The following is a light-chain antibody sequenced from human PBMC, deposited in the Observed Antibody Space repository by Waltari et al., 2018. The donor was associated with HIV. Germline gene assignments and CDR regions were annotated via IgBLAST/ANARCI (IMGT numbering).Light chain of an antibody. V-gene: IGLV2-14*03. CDR1: RSDIGDYNF. J-gene: IGLJ1*01. CDR2: DVS. Sequence: QSALTQPASVSGSPGQSITISCTGTRSDIGDYNFVAWYQQHPDSAPKLIIYDVSDRSSGCSMRFSGSKSGSTASRTISGLRAEDEADDYCSSLSLTSTLFFGTGTKVSVL. CDR3: SSLSLTSTLF.